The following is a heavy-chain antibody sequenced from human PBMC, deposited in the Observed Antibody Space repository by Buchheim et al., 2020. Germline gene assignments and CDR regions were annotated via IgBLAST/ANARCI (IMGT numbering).Heavy chain of an antibody. CDR1: GFTFSDYY. D-gene: IGHD3-22*01. CDR3: ARETHYYYDSSGYYLSWFDP. Sequence: QVQLVESGGGLVKPGGSLRLSCAASGFTFSDYYMSWIRQAPGKGLEWVSYISSSSSYTNYADSVKGRFTISRDNAKNSLSLQMNSLRAEDTAVYYCARETHYYYDSSGYYLSWFDPWGQGTL. V-gene: IGHV3-11*06. J-gene: IGHJ5*02. CDR2: ISSSSSYT.